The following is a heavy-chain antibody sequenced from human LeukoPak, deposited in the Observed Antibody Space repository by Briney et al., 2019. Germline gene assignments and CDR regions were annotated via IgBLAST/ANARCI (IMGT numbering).Heavy chain of an antibody. V-gene: IGHV3-15*07. CDR3: AHGSAQYYEY. CDR2: IRSQTAGGTT. J-gene: IGHJ1*01. Sequence: SGGSLRLSCAASGFIFSNYGMNWVRQAPGKGLEWVGRIRSQTAGGTTDFAAPVKGRFSISRDDSKNSLYLQMNSLTSEDTAVYYCAHGSAQYYEYWGQGTLVTVSS. D-gene: IGHD2-15*01. CDR1: GFIFSNYG.